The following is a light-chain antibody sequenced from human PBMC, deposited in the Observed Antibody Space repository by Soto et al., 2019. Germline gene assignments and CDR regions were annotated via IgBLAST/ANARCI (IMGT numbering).Light chain of an antibody. CDR1: QSVSSSY. Sequence: EIVLTQSPGTLSLSPGERATLSGRASQSVSSSYLAWYQQKPGQAPRLLIFGASTRATGIPDRFSGSGSGTDFTLTISDVQPEDFALYYCHQRQSWPRTFGQGTKVDIK. CDR2: GAS. V-gene: IGKV3-20*01. CDR3: HQRQSWPRT. J-gene: IGKJ1*01.